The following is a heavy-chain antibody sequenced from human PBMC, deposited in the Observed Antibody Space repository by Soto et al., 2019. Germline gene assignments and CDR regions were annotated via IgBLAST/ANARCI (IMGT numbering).Heavy chain of an antibody. V-gene: IGHV3-74*01. CDR1: GFTFSSYW. CDR2: INSDGSST. D-gene: IGHD2-2*01. Sequence: PGGSLRLSCAASGFTFSSYWMHWVRQAPGKGLVWVSRINSDGSSTSYADSVKGRFTISRDNAKNSLYLQMNSLRAEDTALYYCAKGDHYCSSTSCLPGMDAFDIWGQGTMVTVSS. J-gene: IGHJ3*02. CDR3: AKGDHYCSSTSCLPGMDAFDI.